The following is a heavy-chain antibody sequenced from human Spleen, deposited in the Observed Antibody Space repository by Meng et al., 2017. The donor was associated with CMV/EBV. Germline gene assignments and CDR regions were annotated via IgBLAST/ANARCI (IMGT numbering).Heavy chain of an antibody. V-gene: IGHV4-34*01. J-gene: IGHJ4*02. CDR2: INYSGTT. D-gene: IGHD2-2*01. CDR3: ARAYCSSTNCPEAY. CDR1: GGSLTGSY. Sequence: CAVYGGSLTGSYWRWIRQPPGKGLEWIGEINYSGTTNYNPSLKSRVTISLNSSKNQFSLNLKSVTAADTAVYYCARAYCSSTNCPEAYWGQGTLVTVSS.